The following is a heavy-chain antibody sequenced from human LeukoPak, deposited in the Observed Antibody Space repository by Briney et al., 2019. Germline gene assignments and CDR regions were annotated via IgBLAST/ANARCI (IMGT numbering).Heavy chain of an antibody. V-gene: IGHV4-39*07. Sequence: SETLSLTCTVSGGSISSGDYYWSRIRQPPGKGLEWIGEINHSGSTNYNPSLKSRVTISVDTSKNQFSLKLSSVTAADTAVYYCAASVVVVAARDYWGQGTLVTVSS. CDR3: AASVVVVAARDY. CDR1: GGSISSGDYY. CDR2: INHSGST. J-gene: IGHJ4*02. D-gene: IGHD2-15*01.